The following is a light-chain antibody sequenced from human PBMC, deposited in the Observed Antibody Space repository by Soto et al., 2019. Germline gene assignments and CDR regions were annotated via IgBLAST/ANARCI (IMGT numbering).Light chain of an antibody. J-gene: IGLJ1*01. Sequence: QSVLTQPASVSGSPGQSIAISCTGSSSDVGGYNYVSWYQQHPGKAPQLIIYEVTNRPSGVSNRFSGSKSGNTASLTISGLQAEDEADYYYSSYKSSSTRVFGIGTKVTVL. V-gene: IGLV2-14*01. CDR3: SSYKSSSTRV. CDR1: SSDVGGYNY. CDR2: EVT.